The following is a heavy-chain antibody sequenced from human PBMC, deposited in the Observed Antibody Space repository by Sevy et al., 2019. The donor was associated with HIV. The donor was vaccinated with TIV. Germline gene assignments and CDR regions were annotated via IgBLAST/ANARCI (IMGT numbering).Heavy chain of an antibody. D-gene: IGHD4-17*01. CDR2: INAGNGVT. J-gene: IGHJ4*02. CDR1: GYTFISFA. CDR3: AGEAIYGYYLDH. V-gene: IGHV1-3*01. Sequence: ASVKVSCKSSGYTFISFAMHWVRQAPGQRPEWLGWINAGNGVTKYSQKFQGRVTLTRDTSASTVYMELGSLISEDTAVYYWAGEAIYGYYLDHGGQGPRVTVSS.